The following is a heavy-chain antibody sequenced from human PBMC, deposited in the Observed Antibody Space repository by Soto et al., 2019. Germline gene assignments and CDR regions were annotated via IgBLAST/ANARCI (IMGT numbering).Heavy chain of an antibody. V-gene: IGHV1-46*01. J-gene: IGHJ6*02. CDR2: INPSGTRT. Sequence: GASVKVSCKASGFIFSKYYMHWVRQAPGQGLEWVGIINPSGTRTSCAPKFQGRVTMTRDTSTSTVYMELSSLTSDDTAVYYCAREDIVLVPAVKYYYYGMDVWGQGTTVTVSS. CDR3: AREDIVLVPAVKYYYYGMDV. CDR1: GFIFSKYY. D-gene: IGHD2-2*01.